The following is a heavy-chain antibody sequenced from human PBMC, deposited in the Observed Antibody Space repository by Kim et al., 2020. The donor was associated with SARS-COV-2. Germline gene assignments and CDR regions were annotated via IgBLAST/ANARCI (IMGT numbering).Heavy chain of an antibody. Sequence: GGSLRLSCAASGFTFSSYAMHWVRQAPGKGLEWVAVISYDGSNKYYADSVKGRFTISRDNSKNTLYLQMNSLRAEDTAVYYCARPPAYCGGACCFAFYY. CDR2: ISYDGSNK. D-gene: IGHD2-21*02. CDR1: GFTFSSYA. V-gene: IGHV3-30*04. J-gene: IGHJ4*01. CDR3: ARPPAYCGGACCFAFYY.